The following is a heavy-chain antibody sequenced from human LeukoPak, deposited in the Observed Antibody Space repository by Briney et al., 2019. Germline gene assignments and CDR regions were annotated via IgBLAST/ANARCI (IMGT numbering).Heavy chain of an antibody. D-gene: IGHD6-13*01. Sequence: PGRSLRLSCAASGFTFSDYAMHWARQVPGKGLEWVAVIWYDGSNKYHADSVKGRFTISRDNSKNTLYLEMNSLKVEDTAVYYCAREGKAAGTSGWIDPWGQGTLVTVSS. CDR1: GFTFSDYA. J-gene: IGHJ5*02. CDR3: AREGKAAGTSGWIDP. V-gene: IGHV3-33*01. CDR2: IWYDGSNK.